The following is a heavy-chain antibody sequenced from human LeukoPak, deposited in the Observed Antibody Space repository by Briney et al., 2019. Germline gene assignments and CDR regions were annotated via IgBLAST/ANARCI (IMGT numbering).Heavy chain of an antibody. V-gene: IGHV3-7*01. J-gene: IGHJ4*02. Sequence: GGSLTLSCVVSGFTFSSYWMSWVRQAPGKGLEWVANIKQDGSEKYYLDSVKGRFTISRDNAKNSLYLQMNSLRAEDTAVYYCVREGYSYLVYYFDYWGQGTLVTVSS. D-gene: IGHD5-18*01. CDR2: IKQDGSEK. CDR3: VREGYSYLVYYFDY. CDR1: GFTFSSYW.